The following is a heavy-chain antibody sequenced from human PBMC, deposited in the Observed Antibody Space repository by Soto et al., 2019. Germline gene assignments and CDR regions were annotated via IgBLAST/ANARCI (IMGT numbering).Heavy chain of an antibody. CDR2: IKQDGSEK. CDR3: ARELFTPPRYYHYYMDV. D-gene: IGHD2-21*01. CDR1: GFTFSSYW. Sequence: GGSLRLSCAASGFTFSSYWMSWVRQAPGKGLEWVANIKQDGSEKYYVDSVKGRFTISRDNAKNSLYLQMNSLRAEDTAVYYCARELFTPPRYYHYYMDVWGKGTTVTVSS. V-gene: IGHV3-7*01. J-gene: IGHJ6*03.